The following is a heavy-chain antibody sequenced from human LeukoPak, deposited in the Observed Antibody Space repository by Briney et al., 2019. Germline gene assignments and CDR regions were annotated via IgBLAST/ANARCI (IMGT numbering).Heavy chain of an antibody. Sequence: GGSLRLSCAASGFTFDDYGMSWVRQAPGKGLEWVSGINWNGGSTGYADSVKGRFTISRDNAKNSLYLQMNSLRAEDTALYHCARGGADSAATLFDYWGQGTLVTVSS. CDR2: INWNGGST. D-gene: IGHD2-2*01. CDR3: ARGGADSAATLFDY. CDR1: GFTFDDYG. V-gene: IGHV3-20*01. J-gene: IGHJ4*02.